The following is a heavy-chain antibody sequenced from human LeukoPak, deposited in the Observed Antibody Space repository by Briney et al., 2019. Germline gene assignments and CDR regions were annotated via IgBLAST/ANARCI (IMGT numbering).Heavy chain of an antibody. J-gene: IGHJ6*03. Sequence: ASVKVSCKASGYTFTSYGISWVRQAPGQGLEWMGWISGYNGNTNYAQQKLQGRVTMTTDTSTSTAYMELRSLRSDDTAVYYCARGGYDFWSGYQTSRNYYYYYMDVRGKGTTVTVSS. V-gene: IGHV1-18*01. D-gene: IGHD3-3*01. CDR1: GYTFTSYG. CDR3: ARGGYDFWSGYQTSRNYYYYYMDV. CDR2: ISGYNGNT.